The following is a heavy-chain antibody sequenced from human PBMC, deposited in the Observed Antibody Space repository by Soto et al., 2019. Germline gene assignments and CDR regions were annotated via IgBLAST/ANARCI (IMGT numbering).Heavy chain of an antibody. CDR2: ISYDGSNK. D-gene: IGHD6-13*01. J-gene: IGHJ6*02. CDR1: GFTFSSYG. Sequence: GGSLRLSCAASGFTFSSYGMHWVRQAPGKGLEWVAVISYDGSNKYYADSVKGRFTISRDNSKNTLYLQMNSLRAEDTAVYYCAKDSAAGLSYYYYYGMDVWGQGTTVTVSS. V-gene: IGHV3-30*18. CDR3: AKDSAAGLSYYYYYGMDV.